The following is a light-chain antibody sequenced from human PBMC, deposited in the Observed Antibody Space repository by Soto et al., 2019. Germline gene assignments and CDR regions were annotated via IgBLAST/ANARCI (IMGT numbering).Light chain of an antibody. V-gene: IGLV4-69*01. CDR2: VNSDGSH. J-gene: IGLJ2*01. Sequence: QLVLTQSPSASASLGASVKLTCTLSXRHSRYAIAWHQQQPEKGPRYLMKVNSDGSHNKGDGIPDRFSGSSSGAERYLTISSLQSEDEADYYCQTWGAGIRVFGGGTKLTVL. CDR3: QTWGAGIRV. CDR1: XRHSRYA.